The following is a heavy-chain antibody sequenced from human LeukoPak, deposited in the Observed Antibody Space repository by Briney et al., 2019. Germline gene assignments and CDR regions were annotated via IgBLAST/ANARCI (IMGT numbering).Heavy chain of an antibody. J-gene: IGHJ3*02. CDR1: GYTFTSYG. D-gene: IGHD3-3*01. CDR2: ISAYNGNT. V-gene: IGHV1-18*01. Sequence: GASVKVSCKASGYTFTSYGISWVRQAPGQGLEWMGWISAYNGNTNYAQKLQGRVTMTTDTSTSTAYMELRSLRSDDTAVYYCARQGLLRFLEWLSPYTNDAFDIWGQGTMVTVSS. CDR3: ARQGLLRFLEWLSPYTNDAFDI.